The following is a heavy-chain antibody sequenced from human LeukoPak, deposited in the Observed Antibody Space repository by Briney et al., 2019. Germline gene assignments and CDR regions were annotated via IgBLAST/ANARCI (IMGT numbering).Heavy chain of an antibody. D-gene: IGHD1-26*01. J-gene: IGHJ4*02. V-gene: IGHV3-48*04. Sequence: GGSLRLSCAASGFTFSRYSMNWVRQAPGKGLEWVSYISRSSSTIHYADSVKGRFTISRDNAKSSLFLQMNSLRAEDTAVYYCAKDRKWELPFWGQGTLVTVSS. CDR2: ISRSSSTI. CDR3: AKDRKWELPF. CDR1: GFTFSRYS.